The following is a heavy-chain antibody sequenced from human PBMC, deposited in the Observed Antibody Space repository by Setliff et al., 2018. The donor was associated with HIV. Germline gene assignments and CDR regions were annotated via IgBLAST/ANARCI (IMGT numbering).Heavy chain of an antibody. J-gene: IGHJ5*02. D-gene: IGHD2-8*01. Sequence: LRLSCAASGFSVSTYWMNWVRQAPGKGLEWVANLEKDGSEKYYVDSVKGRFTISRDNAKNSLYLQMNSLRAEDTAVYYCARVLLRTNAVYGVVSNQFDPWGQGTLVTVSS. V-gene: IGHV3-7*03. CDR1: GFSVSTYW. CDR3: ARVLLRTNAVYGVVSNQFDP. CDR2: LEKDGSEK.